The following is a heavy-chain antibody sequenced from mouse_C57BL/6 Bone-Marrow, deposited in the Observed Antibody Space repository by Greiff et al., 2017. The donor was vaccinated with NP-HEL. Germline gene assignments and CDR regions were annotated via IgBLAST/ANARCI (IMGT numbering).Heavy chain of an antibody. CDR3: ARRRQSTMARYFDV. V-gene: IGHV1-50*01. D-gene: IGHD2-1*01. J-gene: IGHJ1*03. Sequence: QVQLQQPGAELVQPGASVKLSCKASGYTFTSYWMQWVKQRPGQGLEWIGEIDPSDSYTNYNQKFNGKATLTVDTSSSTAYMQLSSLTSEDSAVYYCARRRQSTMARYFDVWGTGTTVTVAS. CDR1: GYTFTSYW. CDR2: IDPSDSYT.